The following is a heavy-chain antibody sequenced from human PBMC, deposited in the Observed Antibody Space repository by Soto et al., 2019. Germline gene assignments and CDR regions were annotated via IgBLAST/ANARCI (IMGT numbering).Heavy chain of an antibody. CDR2: ISGSGGST. Sequence: GGSLRLSCAASGFTFSSYAMSWVRQAPGKGLEWVSAISGSGGSTYYADSMKGRFTISRDNSKNTLYLQMNSLRAEDTAVYYCAKSRSVYDILTGYYLRVCAYWGQGTLVTVSS. CDR3: AKSRSVYDILTGYYLRVCAY. D-gene: IGHD3-9*01. J-gene: IGHJ4*02. CDR1: GFTFSSYA. V-gene: IGHV3-23*01.